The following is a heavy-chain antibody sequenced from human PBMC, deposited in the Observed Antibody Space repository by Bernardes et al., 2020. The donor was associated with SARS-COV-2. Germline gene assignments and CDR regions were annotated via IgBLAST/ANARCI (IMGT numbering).Heavy chain of an antibody. Sequence: VWSLSLSCAASGFTFSSYWMHWVRQGPGKGLVWVSRINSDGNSISYADSVKGRFTISRDNAKNTLFLQMNSLRVEDTAVYYCVAGTGKYGEFSWGQGTLVTVSS. D-gene: IGHD3-10*01. CDR3: VAGTGKYGEFS. J-gene: IGHJ5*02. CDR1: GFTFSSYW. V-gene: IGHV3-74*01. CDR2: INSDGNSI.